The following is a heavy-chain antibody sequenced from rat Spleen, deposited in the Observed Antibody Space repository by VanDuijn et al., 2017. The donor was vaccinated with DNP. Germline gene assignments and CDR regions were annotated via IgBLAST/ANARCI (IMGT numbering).Heavy chain of an antibody. V-gene: IGHV2-27*01. Sequence: QVQLKESGPGLVQPSQTLSLTCTVSGFSLTSYHVHWVRQPPGKGLEWMGRIQSGGSTDYNSALKSRLSISRDTSKSQVFLKMNSVQTEDTAMYFCARGGTLDYWGQGVMVTVSS. CDR3: ARGGTLDY. J-gene: IGHJ2*01. CDR2: IQSGGST. CDR1: GFSLTSYH.